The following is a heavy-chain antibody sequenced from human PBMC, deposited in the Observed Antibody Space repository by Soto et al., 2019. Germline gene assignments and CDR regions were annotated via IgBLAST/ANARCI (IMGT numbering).Heavy chain of an antibody. CDR3: ARGGSEDTAMYYYFDY. Sequence: QVQLVQSGAEVKKPGSSVKVSCKASGGTFSSYAISWVRQSPGQGLEWMGGIIPIFGTANYAQKFQGRVTITADESTSTAYMELGSLRSEDTAVYYCARGGSEDTAMYYYFDYWGQGTLVTVSS. V-gene: IGHV1-69*01. CDR1: GGTFSSYA. D-gene: IGHD5-18*01. CDR2: IIPIFGTA. J-gene: IGHJ4*02.